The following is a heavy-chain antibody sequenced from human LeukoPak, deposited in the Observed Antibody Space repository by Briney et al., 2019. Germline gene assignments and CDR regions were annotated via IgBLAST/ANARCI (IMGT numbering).Heavy chain of an antibody. CDR3: ARPDYDFWSGLAY. V-gene: IGHV5-51*01. D-gene: IGHD3-3*01. J-gene: IGHJ4*02. Sequence: GESLKISCKASGYTFTSYWIAWVRQKPGKGPEWMGVIYPGDSDTRYGPSLQGHVTISADKSINTAFLQWSSLEASDTAMYYCARPDYDFWSGLAYWGQGTLVTVSS. CDR1: GYTFTSYW. CDR2: IYPGDSDT.